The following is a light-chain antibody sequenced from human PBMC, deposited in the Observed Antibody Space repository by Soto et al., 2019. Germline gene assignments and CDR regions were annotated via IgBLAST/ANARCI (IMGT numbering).Light chain of an antibody. CDR3: CSYAGSSTFVV. J-gene: IGLJ2*01. CDR2: ELS. Sequence: QSALTQPASVSGSPGQSITISCTGTTSDVGSYNLVSWYQQHPGKALKVMIYELSKRPSGVSNRFSGSKSGNTASLTISGLQAEDEADYYCCSYAGSSTFVVFGGGTKLTVL. CDR1: TSDVGSYNL. V-gene: IGLV2-23*02.